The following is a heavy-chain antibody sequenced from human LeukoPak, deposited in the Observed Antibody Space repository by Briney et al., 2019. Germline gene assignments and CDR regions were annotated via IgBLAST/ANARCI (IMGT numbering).Heavy chain of an antibody. D-gene: IGHD2-8*01. Sequence: PSETLSLTCGVYGGSFSGYYWTWIRQSPGMGLEWIGEIIHSGSTNYNPSLTSRVTISVDTSKNQFSLALSSVTAADSAVYYCAGGILVTVYAAFDYWGQGTLVTVSS. V-gene: IGHV4-34*01. CDR3: AGGILVTVYAAFDY. CDR2: IIHSGST. CDR1: GGSFSGYY. J-gene: IGHJ4*02.